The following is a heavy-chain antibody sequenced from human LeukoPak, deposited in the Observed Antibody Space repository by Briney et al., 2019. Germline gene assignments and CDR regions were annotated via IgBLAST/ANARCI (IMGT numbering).Heavy chain of an antibody. J-gene: IGHJ6*03. V-gene: IGHV3-48*01. CDR2: ISDSSTTI. CDR3: ARDHDLWSVRISNYYMDV. CDR1: GFTFSSYA. D-gene: IGHD3-3*01. Sequence: PGGSLRLSCAASGFTFSSYAMSWVRQAPGKGLEWVSYISDSSTTIYYAASVKGRFTISRDNAKNSLYLQMNSLRAEDSAVYYCARDHDLWSVRISNYYMDVWGKGTTVTVSS.